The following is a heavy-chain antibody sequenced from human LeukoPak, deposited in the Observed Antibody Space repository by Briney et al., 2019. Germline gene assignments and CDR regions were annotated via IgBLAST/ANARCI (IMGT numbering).Heavy chain of an antibody. J-gene: IGHJ4*02. Sequence: SQTLSPTCTVSGGSISSGDYYWSWIRQPPGKGLEWIGYIYYSGSTYYDPSLKSRVTISVDTSKNQFSLKLSSVTAADTAVYYCARGSPDYGFDYWGQGTLVTVSS. V-gene: IGHV4-30-4*01. CDR2: IYYSGST. CDR1: GGSISSGDYY. D-gene: IGHD4-17*01. CDR3: ARGSPDYGFDY.